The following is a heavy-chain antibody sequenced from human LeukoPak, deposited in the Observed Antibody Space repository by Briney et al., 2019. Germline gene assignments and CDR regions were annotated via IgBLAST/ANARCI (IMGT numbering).Heavy chain of an antibody. V-gene: IGHV1-18*01. J-gene: IGHJ5*02. Sequence: GASVKVSCKASGYTFTSYGISWVRQAPGQGLEWMGWISAYNGNTNYAQKLQGRVTMTTDTSTSTAYMELRSLRSDDTAVYYCARESYYDILTGYYLNWFDPWGQGTLVTVSS. CDR1: GYTFTSYG. CDR3: ARESYYDILTGYYLNWFDP. D-gene: IGHD3-9*01. CDR2: ISAYNGNT.